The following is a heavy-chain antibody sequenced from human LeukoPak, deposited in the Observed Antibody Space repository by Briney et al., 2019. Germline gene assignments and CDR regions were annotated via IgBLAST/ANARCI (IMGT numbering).Heavy chain of an antibody. CDR2: IIPIPGIT. V-gene: IGHV1-69*02. J-gene: IGHJ5*02. Sequence: SVKVSCKASGGTFSTYSISWVRQAPGQGLEWMGRIIPIPGITNYAQKFQGRVTITADKSTSTAYMELSSLTSEDTAIYYCALAPGISSSFDPWGQGTLVTVSS. CDR1: GGTFSTYS. CDR3: ALAPGISSSFDP. D-gene: IGHD1-14*01.